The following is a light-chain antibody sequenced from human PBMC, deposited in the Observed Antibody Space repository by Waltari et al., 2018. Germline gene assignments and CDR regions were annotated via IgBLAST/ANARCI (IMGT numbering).Light chain of an antibody. CDR3: SSYTTSGTVV. CDR2: DVR. CDR1: NSDVGAYNY. V-gene: IGLV2-14*03. J-gene: IGLJ2*01. Sequence: QSALTQPASVSGSPGQSITISCTGTNSDVGAYNYVPGYQQPPGKVPKVMIYDVRNRPSGVSNRFSGSKSGNTASLTISGLQAEDEADYYCSSYTTSGTVVFGGGTKVTVL.